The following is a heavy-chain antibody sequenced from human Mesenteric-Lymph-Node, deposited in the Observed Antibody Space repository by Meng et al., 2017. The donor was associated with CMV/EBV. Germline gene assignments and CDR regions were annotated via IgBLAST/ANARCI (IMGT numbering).Heavy chain of an antibody. CDR3: ARTLGVGATRFLDY. V-gene: IGHV4-61*01. CDR2: TSYHVLT. Sequence: CGDSVISRSYYWICIRQPPRQRLEWIGYTSYHVLTNYNPSLESRVTISLDMPENRISLELSSVTAAATAIYYCARTLGVGATRFLDYWGQGTLVTVSS. CDR1: GDSVISRSYY. J-gene: IGHJ4*02. D-gene: IGHD1-26*01.